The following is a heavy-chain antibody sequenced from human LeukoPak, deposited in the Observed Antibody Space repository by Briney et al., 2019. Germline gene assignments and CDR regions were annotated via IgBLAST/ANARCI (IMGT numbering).Heavy chain of an antibody. CDR2: IYYSGST. D-gene: IGHD4-17*01. J-gene: IGHJ1*01. CDR1: GGSLSSYY. Sequence: SETLSLTCTVSGGSLSSYYWSWIRQPPGKGLEWIGYIYYSGSTNYNPSLKSRVTISVDTSKNQFSLKLSSVTAADTAVYYCARTTVTIAETPGTIQHWGQGTLVTVSS. CDR3: ARTTVTIAETPGTIQH. V-gene: IGHV4-59*08.